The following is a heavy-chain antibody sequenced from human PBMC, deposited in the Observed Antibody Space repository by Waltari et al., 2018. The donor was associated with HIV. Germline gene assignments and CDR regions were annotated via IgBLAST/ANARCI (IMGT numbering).Heavy chain of an antibody. Sequence: EVQLVESGGGLVQPGGSLRLSCAASGFTVSSNYMSWVRQAPGKGLEWGSVIYSVGSTYYADSVKGRFTISRDNSKNTLYLQMNSLRAEDTAVYYCARDGGCSGGSCYGLWGQGTLVTVSS. CDR2: IYSVGST. J-gene: IGHJ4*02. CDR3: ARDGGCSGGSCYGL. CDR1: GFTVSSNY. V-gene: IGHV3-66*01. D-gene: IGHD2-15*01.